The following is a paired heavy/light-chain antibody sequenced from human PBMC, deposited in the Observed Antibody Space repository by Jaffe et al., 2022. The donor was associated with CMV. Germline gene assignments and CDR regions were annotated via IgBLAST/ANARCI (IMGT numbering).Heavy chain of an antibody. D-gene: IGHD3-10*01. Sequence: QVQLVESGGGVVQPGKSLRLSCAASGLTFSNHGFHWARQAPGKGLEWLAFIYYDGSNQYYADSVKGRFTISRDSSKNTLYLQMDSLRVEDTAVYYCARDRAKTYFDYWGQGTLVTVSS. CDR2: IYYDGSNQ. CDR3: ARDRAKTYFDY. V-gene: IGHV3-33*01. J-gene: IGHJ4*02. CDR1: GLTFSNHG.
Light chain of an antibody. J-gene: IGLJ3*02. Sequence: QSALTQPRSVSGSPGQSVTISCTGTSSDVGGYDYVSWFQQHPGKAPKLMIYDVTARPSGVPNRFSGSKFGDTASLTISGLQADDEADYYCCSYAGSYTWVFGGGTKLTVL. V-gene: IGLV2-11*01. CDR1: SSDVGGYDY. CDR3: CSYAGSYTWV. CDR2: DVT.